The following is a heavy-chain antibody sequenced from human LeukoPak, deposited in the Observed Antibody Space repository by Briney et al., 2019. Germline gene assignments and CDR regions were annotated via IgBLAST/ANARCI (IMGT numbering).Heavy chain of an antibody. J-gene: IGHJ4*02. Sequence: PGGSLRLSCAASGFTFSSYAMTWVRQAPGKGLEWVSAISGSGGSTYYADSVKGRFTISRDNSKNTLCLQMNSLRAEDTAVYYCAKDHRYYDSSGYYGLDYWGQGTLVTVSS. CDR1: GFTFSSYA. V-gene: IGHV3-23*01. CDR3: AKDHRYYDSSGYYGLDY. D-gene: IGHD3-22*01. CDR2: ISGSGGST.